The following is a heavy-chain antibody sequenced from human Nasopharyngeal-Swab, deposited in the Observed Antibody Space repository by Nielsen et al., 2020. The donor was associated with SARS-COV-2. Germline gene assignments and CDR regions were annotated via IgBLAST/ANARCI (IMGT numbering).Heavy chain of an antibody. J-gene: IGHJ4*02. Sequence: GESLKISCAASGFTFTNYVMTWVRQAPGKGLEWISGITGSGGRTYYADSVKGRFTISRDNSKNTLYLQMNTLRAEDTAVYYCVKGMRGPAAGTDYFDYWGQGNLVTVSS. D-gene: IGHD6-13*01. CDR1: GFTFTNYV. CDR3: VKGMRGPAAGTDYFDY. V-gene: IGHV3-23*01. CDR2: ITGSGGRT.